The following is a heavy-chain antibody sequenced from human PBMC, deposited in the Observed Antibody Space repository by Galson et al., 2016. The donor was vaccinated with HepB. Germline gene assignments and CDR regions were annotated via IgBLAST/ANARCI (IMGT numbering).Heavy chain of an antibody. CDR2: ISHDGSSD. CDR3: ASIPPPGNVYDSGTAMKYYYFAMDV. V-gene: IGHV3-30*03. D-gene: IGHD3-10*01. J-gene: IGHJ6*02. CDR1: RFTFSSYG. Sequence: SLRLSCAASRFTFSSYGMHWVRQAPGKGLEWLAIISHDGSSDFYADSVKGRFTISRDNSESTLYLEMHSLRVDDTAVYYWASIPPPGNVYDSGTAMKYYYFAMDVWGQGTTVTVSS.